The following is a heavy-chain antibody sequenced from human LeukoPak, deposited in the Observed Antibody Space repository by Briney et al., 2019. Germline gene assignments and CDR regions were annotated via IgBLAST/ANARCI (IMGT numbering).Heavy chain of an antibody. D-gene: IGHD5-18*01. Sequence: SETLSLTCAVSGGSISSGGYSWSWIRQPPGKGQEWIGYIYHSGSTYYNPSLKSRVTISVDRSKNQFSLKLSSVTAADTAVYYCARARGYSYVSYWGQGTLVTVSS. CDR3: ARARGYSYVSY. CDR1: GGSISSGGYS. J-gene: IGHJ4*02. V-gene: IGHV4-30-2*01. CDR2: IYHSGST.